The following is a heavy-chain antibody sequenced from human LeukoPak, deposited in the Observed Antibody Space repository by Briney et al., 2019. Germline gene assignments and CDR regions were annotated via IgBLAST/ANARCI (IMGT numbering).Heavy chain of an antibody. CDR1: GYTFTSYA. D-gene: IGHD6-13*01. CDR3: ARGGVAAAGTSFDY. V-gene: IGHV1-3*03. J-gene: IGHJ4*02. Sequence: ASVRVSCKASGYTFTSYAMHWVRQAPGQRLEWMGWINAGNGNTKYSQEFQGRVTITRDTSASTAYMELSSLRSEDMAVYYCARGGVAAAGTSFDYWGQGTLVTVSS. CDR2: INAGNGNT.